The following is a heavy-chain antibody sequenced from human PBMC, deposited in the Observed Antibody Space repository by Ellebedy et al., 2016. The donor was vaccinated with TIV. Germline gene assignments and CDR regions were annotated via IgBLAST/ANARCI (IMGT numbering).Heavy chain of an antibody. CDR3: ARVEVGRSGTSNGMEV. Sequence: PGGSLRLSCAASGFTFSNYWMHWVRQGPGKGLVWVSRRSSDGRSTSYADSVKGRFTISRDNAKNTLYLQMNSLRDEDTAVYYCARVEVGRSGTSNGMEVWGQGTTVTVYS. V-gene: IGHV3-74*01. CDR2: RSSDGRST. J-gene: IGHJ6*02. D-gene: IGHD6-19*01. CDR1: GFTFSNYW.